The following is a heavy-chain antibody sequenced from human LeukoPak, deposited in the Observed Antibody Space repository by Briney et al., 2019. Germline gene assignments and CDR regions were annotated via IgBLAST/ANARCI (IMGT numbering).Heavy chain of an antibody. CDR1: GYTFTCYY. Sequence: GASVKVSCKASGYTFTCYYMHWVRQAPGQGLEWMGWINPNSGGTNYAQKFQGRVTMTRDTSISTAYMELSRLRSDDTAVYYCARDLYVWGSYRSTVFDYWGQGTLVTVSS. V-gene: IGHV1-2*02. J-gene: IGHJ4*02. CDR2: INPNSGGT. D-gene: IGHD3-16*02. CDR3: ARDLYVWGSYRSTVFDY.